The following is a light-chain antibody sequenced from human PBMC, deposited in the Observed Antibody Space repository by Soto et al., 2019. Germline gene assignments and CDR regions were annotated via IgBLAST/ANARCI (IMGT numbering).Light chain of an antibody. CDR3: QQYNNWSFT. J-gene: IGKJ3*01. CDR2: GAS. V-gene: IGKV3-15*01. CDR1: QSVSSN. Sequence: EIVMAQSPATLSVSPGERATLSCRASQSVSSNVAWYQQKPGQAPRLLIYGASTRATGIPARFGGSGSGTEFNLTISSLQSEDFAVYYCQQYNNWSFTFGPGTKVDIK.